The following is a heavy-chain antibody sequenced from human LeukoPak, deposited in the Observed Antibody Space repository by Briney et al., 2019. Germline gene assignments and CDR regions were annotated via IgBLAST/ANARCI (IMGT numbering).Heavy chain of an antibody. J-gene: IGHJ4*02. V-gene: IGHV4-39*01. Sequence: SETLSLTCTVSGVSISSSYSYWGWIRQPPGMGLEWIGSIYYTGNTYYNASLKSQVSISIDTSKNQFSLKLASVTAADTAVYYCARQTGSGLFILPGGQGTLVTVSS. CDR3: ARQTGSGLFILP. D-gene: IGHD3/OR15-3a*01. CDR1: GVSISSSYSY. CDR2: IYYTGNT.